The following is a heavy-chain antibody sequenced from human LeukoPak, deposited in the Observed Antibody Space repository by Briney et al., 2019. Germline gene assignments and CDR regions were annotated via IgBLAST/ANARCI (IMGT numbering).Heavy chain of an antibody. V-gene: IGHV3-21*01. J-gene: IGHJ6*02. Sequence: PGGSLRLSCAASGFTFSSYSMNWVRQAPGKGLEWVSSISSSSSYIYYADSVKGRFTISRDNAKNSLYLQMNSLRAEDTAVYYCARDRDSGSYYGYYYYGMDVWGQGTTVTVSS. D-gene: IGHD1-26*01. CDR1: GFTFSSYS. CDR3: ARDRDSGSYYGYYYYGMDV. CDR2: ISSSSSYI.